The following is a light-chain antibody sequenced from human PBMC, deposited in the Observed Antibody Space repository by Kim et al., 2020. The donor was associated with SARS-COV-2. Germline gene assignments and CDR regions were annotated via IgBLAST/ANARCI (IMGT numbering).Light chain of an antibody. CDR1: QNVNSV. J-gene: IGKJ2*01. Sequence: YLSRGERANLSCRARQNVNSVAWYQQKPGQAPGLLICGASCRAAGIPDRFSGSGSGTEHTLTISRLEPEDFAVYHCQQYDISPGTFGQGTKLEI. CDR2: GAS. CDR3: QQYDISPGT. V-gene: IGKV3-20*01.